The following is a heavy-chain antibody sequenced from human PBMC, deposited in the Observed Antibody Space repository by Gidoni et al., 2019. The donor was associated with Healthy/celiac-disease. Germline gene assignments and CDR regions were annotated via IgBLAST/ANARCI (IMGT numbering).Heavy chain of an antibody. CDR1: GFTFSSYS. J-gene: IGHJ6*02. CDR2: ISSSSSYI. V-gene: IGHV3-21*01. CDR3: ASQRYYYYGMDV. Sequence: EVQLVESGGGLVKPGGSLRLSCAASGFTFSSYSMNWVRQAPGKGLEWVSSISSSSSYIYYADSVKGLFTISRDNAKNSLYLQMNSLRAEDTAVYYCASQRYYYYGMDVWGQGTTVTVSS.